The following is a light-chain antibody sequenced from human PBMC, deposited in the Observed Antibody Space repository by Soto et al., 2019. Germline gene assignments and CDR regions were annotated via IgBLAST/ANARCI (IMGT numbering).Light chain of an antibody. CDR2: DAS. J-gene: IGKJ4*01. Sequence: EIVLTQSPGTLSLSPGERATLSCRANQSISSYLAWYQQKPGQPPRLLIYDASNRATGIPARFSGSGSGTHCTLTINSLEPEDFAVYYCQQRSFGGGTKVEIK. CDR1: QSISSY. V-gene: IGKV3-11*01. CDR3: QQRS.